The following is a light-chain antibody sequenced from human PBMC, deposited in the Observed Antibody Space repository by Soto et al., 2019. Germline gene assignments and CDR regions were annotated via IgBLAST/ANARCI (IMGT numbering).Light chain of an antibody. V-gene: IGKV3-11*01. CDR2: DAS. Sequence: FLLTQSAATLSLSPGERAALYCRASQSISSYLAWYQQKPGEAPRLLIYDASTRPSGVPARFSGSGSGTDFTLTISSLQPEDFAAYYCQQRSNRPPLTFGRGTKVDIK. CDR1: QSISSY. CDR3: QQRSNRPPLT. J-gene: IGKJ4*02.